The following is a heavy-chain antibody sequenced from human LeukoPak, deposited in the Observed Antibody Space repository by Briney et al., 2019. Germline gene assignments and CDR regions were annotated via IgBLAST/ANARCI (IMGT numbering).Heavy chain of an antibody. V-gene: IGHV3-30*19. J-gene: IGHJ4*02. D-gene: IGHD6-19*01. CDR2: VTYDGNNQ. CDR1: GFTFSGYG. Sequence: GGSLRLSCAASGFTFSGYGIHWVRQAPGKGLEWVAVVTYDGNNQYYADSVKGRFTVSRDNSRNTVNLQMNSLRGEDTAVYYCARAPVRGAVAGVDYWGQGTLVTVSS. CDR3: ARAPVRGAVAGVDY.